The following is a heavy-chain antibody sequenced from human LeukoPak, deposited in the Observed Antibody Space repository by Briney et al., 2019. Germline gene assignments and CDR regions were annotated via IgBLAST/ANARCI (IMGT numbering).Heavy chain of an antibody. D-gene: IGHD3-22*01. CDR1: GFTFSSYA. V-gene: IGHV3-21*01. Sequence: GGSLRLSCAASGFTFSSYAMSWVRQAPGKGLEWVSSISSSSSYIYYADSVKGRFTISRDNAKNSLYLQMNSLRAEDTAVYYCARAYYDSSGYYSYYGMDVWGQGTTVTVSS. J-gene: IGHJ6*02. CDR3: ARAYYDSSGYYSYYGMDV. CDR2: ISSSSSYI.